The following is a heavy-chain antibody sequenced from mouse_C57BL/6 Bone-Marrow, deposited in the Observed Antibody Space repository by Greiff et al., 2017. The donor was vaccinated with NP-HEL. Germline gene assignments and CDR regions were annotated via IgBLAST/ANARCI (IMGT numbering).Heavy chain of an antibody. J-gene: IGHJ1*03. V-gene: IGHV1-22*01. CDR3: ARQDDYYGSSYGYFDV. Sequence: VQLKESGPELVKPGASVKMSCKASGYTFTDYNMHWVKQSHGKSLEWIGYINPNNGGTSYNQKFKGKATLTVIKSSSTAYMELRSLTSEDSAVYYCARQDDYYGSSYGYFDVWGTGTTVTVSS. CDR2: INPNNGGT. CDR1: GYTFTDYN. D-gene: IGHD1-1*01.